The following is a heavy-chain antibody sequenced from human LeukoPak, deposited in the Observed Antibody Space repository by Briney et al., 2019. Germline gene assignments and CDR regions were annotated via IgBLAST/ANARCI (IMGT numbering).Heavy chain of an antibody. CDR2: ISGSGGST. D-gene: IGHD5-12*01. CDR1: GFTFSSYA. CDR3: AKGGEVATIRGYYFDY. V-gene: IGHV3-23*01. Sequence: GASLRLSCAASGFTFSSYAMSWVRQAPGKGLEWVSAISGSGGSTYYADSVKGRFTISRDNSKNTLYLQMSSLRAEDTAVYYCAKGGEVATIRGYYFDYWGQGTLVTVSS. J-gene: IGHJ4*02.